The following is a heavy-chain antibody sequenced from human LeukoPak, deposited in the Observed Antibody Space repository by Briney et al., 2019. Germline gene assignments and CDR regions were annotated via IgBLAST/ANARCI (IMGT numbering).Heavy chain of an antibody. D-gene: IGHD6-13*01. J-gene: IGHJ4*02. Sequence: EPSETLSLTCAVSGGSISSGGYSWSWIRQPPGKGLEWIGYIYHSGSTYYNPSLKSRDTISVDRSKNQFSLKLSSVAAADTAVYYCARVGYSSSWSFDYWGQGTLVTVSS. CDR1: GGSISSGGYS. CDR3: ARVGYSSSWSFDY. CDR2: IYHSGST. V-gene: IGHV4-30-2*01.